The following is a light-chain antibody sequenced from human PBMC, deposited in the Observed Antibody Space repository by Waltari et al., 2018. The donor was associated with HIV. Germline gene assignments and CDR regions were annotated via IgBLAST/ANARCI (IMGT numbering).Light chain of an antibody. CDR1: QNINNW. CDR3: HQYNSFPFT. CDR2: KAS. J-gene: IGKJ3*01. Sequence: DIQMTQSPSTLSASVGDRVIITCRASQNINNWLAWYQQKPGKAPQLLIYKASNLQSGFPSRFTGSGSGTEFTLAINDLQRDDFAIYFCHQYNSFPFTFGPGTTLDVK. V-gene: IGKV1-5*03.